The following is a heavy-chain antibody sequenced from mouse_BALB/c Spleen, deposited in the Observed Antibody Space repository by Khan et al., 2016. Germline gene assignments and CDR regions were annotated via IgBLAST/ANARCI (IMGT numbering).Heavy chain of an antibody. J-gene: IGHJ4*01. V-gene: IGHV1-61*01. Sequence: QVQLQQPGTELVRPGASVKLSCKASGYSFTRYWMNWVKQRPGQGLEWIGMIHPSDSESRLNQKFTDKATLTVDNSSSIAYMQLSRPTSEDSAVYYCTRSAYGNHPYYAMDYWGQGTSVTVSS. D-gene: IGHD2-1*01. CDR3: TRSAYGNHPYYAMDY. CDR1: GYSFTRYW. CDR2: IHPSDSES.